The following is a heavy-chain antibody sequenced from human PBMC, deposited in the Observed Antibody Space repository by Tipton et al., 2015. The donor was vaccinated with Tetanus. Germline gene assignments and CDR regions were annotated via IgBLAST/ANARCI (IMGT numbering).Heavy chain of an antibody. D-gene: IGHD3-10*01. CDR1: GDSINSDKYF. CDR2: MSHSGST. V-gene: IGHV4-39*07. J-gene: IGHJ3*02. CDR3: ARWGDASGSTNLYAFDI. Sequence: TLSLTCSISGDSINSDKYFWAWIRQPPGKGLEWIASMSHSGSTHYNPSLSGRVTTSVDTSKNQFSLKMSSVTAADTAVYYCARWGDASGSTNLYAFDIWGQGTMVSVSS.